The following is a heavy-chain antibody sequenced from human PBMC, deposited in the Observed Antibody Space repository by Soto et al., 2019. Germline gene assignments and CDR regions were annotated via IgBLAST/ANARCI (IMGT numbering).Heavy chain of an antibody. Sequence: PGGSLRLSCAASGFTFSNYGMSWVRQAPGKGLEWVSSISGSGGRTYYADSVKGRFTISRDNSKNTLYLQTDSLRAEDTAFYYCAKSDCSGGSCYLPFDCWGQGTLVTVSS. J-gene: IGHJ4*02. V-gene: IGHV3-23*01. CDR2: ISGSGGRT. D-gene: IGHD2-15*01. CDR3: AKSDCSGGSCYLPFDC. CDR1: GFTFSNYG.